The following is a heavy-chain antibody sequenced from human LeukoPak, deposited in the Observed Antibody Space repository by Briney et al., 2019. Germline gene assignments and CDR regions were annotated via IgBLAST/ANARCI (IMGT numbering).Heavy chain of an antibody. CDR3: ARDRFYGSGSYLDV. D-gene: IGHD3-10*01. V-gene: IGHV3-7*01. Sequence: GGSLRLSCAASGFSFNSYAMSWVRQAPGKGLEWVANIKHDGSDKYYVDSVKGRFTISRDNAKNSLYLQMNSLRAEDTAIYYCARDRFYGSGSYLDVWGKGTTVTISS. CDR1: GFSFNSYA. J-gene: IGHJ6*03. CDR2: IKHDGSDK.